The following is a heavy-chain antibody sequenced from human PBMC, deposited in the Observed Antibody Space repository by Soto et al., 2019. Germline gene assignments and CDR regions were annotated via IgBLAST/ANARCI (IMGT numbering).Heavy chain of an antibody. CDR2: IYHSGST. CDR3: ARGGRWLFDY. J-gene: IGHJ4*02. D-gene: IGHD5-12*01. CDR1: GGSISTDNW. Sequence: QVQLEESGPGLVKPSGTLSLTCAVSGGSISTDNWWSWVRQPPGKGLEWVGEIYHSGSTNYNPSVKSRLTITIDKSKDQFSLDVRAVTAADTAGYYCARGGRWLFDYWGQGTLVTVSS. V-gene: IGHV4-4*02.